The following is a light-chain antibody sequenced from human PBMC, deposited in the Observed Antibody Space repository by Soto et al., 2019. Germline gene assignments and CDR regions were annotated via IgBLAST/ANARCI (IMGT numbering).Light chain of an antibody. J-gene: IGLJ1*01. CDR3: SSYKSSINPYV. CDR1: SSDVGGYNS. V-gene: IGLV2-14*01. CDR2: DVS. Sequence: QSALTQPASVSGSPGQSITISCTGTSSDVGGYNSVSWYQQHPGKAPKLMIYDVSNRPSGVSNRFSGSKSGNTASLTISGLQSEDEADYYCSSYKSSINPYVFGTGTKLTVL.